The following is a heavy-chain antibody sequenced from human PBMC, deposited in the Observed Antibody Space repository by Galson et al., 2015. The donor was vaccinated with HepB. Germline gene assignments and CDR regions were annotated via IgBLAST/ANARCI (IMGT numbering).Heavy chain of an antibody. CDR1: GYTFTSYA. V-gene: IGHV7-4-1*02. J-gene: IGHJ5*02. D-gene: IGHD3-9*01. Sequence: SVKVSCKASGYTFTSYAMNWVRQAPGQGLEWMGWINTNTGNPTYAQGFTGRFVFSLDTSVSTAYLQISSLKAEDTAVYYCARDYDILTGYPPGFDPWGQGTLVTVSS. CDR2: INTNTGNP. CDR3: ARDYDILTGYPPGFDP.